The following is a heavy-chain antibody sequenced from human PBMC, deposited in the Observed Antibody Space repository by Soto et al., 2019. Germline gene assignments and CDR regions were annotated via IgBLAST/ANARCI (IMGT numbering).Heavy chain of an antibody. V-gene: IGHV3-9*02. CDR3: VRNRDDSKSGGDAFDI. CDR1: EFSSDDYT. J-gene: IGHJ3*02. CDR2: ISWKSDHI. Sequence: EVQLVESGGGLVQPGGSLRLSCVASEFSSDDYTLHWVRQVPGKGLEWISGISWKSDHIDYAYSVKGRFTISKDNAKNSLYLRMSSLRAEDTALYYCVRNRDDSKSGGDAFDIWGQGTMGTVSS. D-gene: IGHD3-22*01.